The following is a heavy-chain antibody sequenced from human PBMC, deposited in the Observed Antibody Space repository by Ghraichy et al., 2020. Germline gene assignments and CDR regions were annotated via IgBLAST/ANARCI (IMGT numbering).Heavy chain of an antibody. J-gene: IGHJ1*01. Sequence: SETLSLTCTVSGDSVTSGSSYWSWIRQPPGKGLEWIGYASYSGSTNYNPSLKSRVTMSVDTSKSQFSLRLTSVTAADTAVYYCARETLGNPSRGYFQHWGQGTLVTVSS. V-gene: IGHV4-61*01. D-gene: IGHD1-14*01. CDR3: ARETLGNPSRGYFQH. CDR2: ASYSGST. CDR1: GDSVTSGSSY.